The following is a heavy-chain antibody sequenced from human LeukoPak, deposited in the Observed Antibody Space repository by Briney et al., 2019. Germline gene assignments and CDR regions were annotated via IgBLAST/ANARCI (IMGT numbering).Heavy chain of an antibody. D-gene: IGHD6-13*01. CDR1: GYTFTSSD. J-gene: IGHJ4*02. V-gene: IGHV1-8*01. CDR3: ARGRPGLASAGIYDF. Sequence: GASVKVSCKASGYTFTSSDINWVRQATGQGLEWMGWMNPNTDKTGYARNFQGRVTMTKNIYISTAYMEVSSLTYEDTAIYYCARGRPGLASAGIYDFWGQGTLITVSS. CDR2: MNPNTDKT.